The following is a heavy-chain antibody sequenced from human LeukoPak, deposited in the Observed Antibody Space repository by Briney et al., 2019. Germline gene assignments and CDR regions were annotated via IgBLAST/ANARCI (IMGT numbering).Heavy chain of an antibody. CDR2: VNQDGSEK. Sequence: GGSLRLSCAVSGFTFSDHWRSWVRQDPRKGLEWVASVNQDGSEKYYVDSVKGRFTISRDNAKNSLYLQMNTLRVEDTAVYYCARGHYGLDYWGQGTLVTVSS. V-gene: IGHV3-7*01. J-gene: IGHJ4*02. D-gene: IGHD4-17*01. CDR1: GFTFSDHW. CDR3: ARGHYGLDY.